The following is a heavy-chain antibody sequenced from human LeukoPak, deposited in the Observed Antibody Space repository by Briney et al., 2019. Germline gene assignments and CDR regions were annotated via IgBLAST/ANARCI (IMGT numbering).Heavy chain of an antibody. J-gene: IGHJ4*02. CDR1: GGSVSSTTYY. CDR2: INYSGST. CDR3: ARYVVYGSGKYYFDY. D-gene: IGHD3-10*01. V-gene: IGHV4-39*01. Sequence: PSETLSLTCTVSGGSVSSTTYYWSWIRQPPGKGLEWIASINYSGSTYYTPSLKSRVTVSVDTSEYQFSLKLSSVTAADTAVYYCARYVVYGSGKYYFDYWGQGTLLTVSS.